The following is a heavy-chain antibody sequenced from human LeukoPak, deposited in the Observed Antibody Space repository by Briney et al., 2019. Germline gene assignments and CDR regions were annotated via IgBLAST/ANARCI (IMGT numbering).Heavy chain of an antibody. V-gene: IGHV1-69*04. CDR3: ASIWAYGDPTYYFDY. CDR1: GGTFSSYA. Sequence: ASVKVSCKASGGTFSSYAISWVRQAPGQGLEWMGRIIPILGIANYAQKFQGRVTITADKSTSTAYMELSSLRSEDTAVYYCASIWAYGDPTYYFDYWGQGTLDTVSS. J-gene: IGHJ4*02. D-gene: IGHD4-17*01. CDR2: IIPILGIA.